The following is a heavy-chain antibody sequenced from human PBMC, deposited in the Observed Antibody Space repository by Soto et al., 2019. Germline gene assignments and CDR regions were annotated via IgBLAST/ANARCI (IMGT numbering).Heavy chain of an antibody. CDR2: TYYRSRWHN. V-gene: IGHV6-1*01. D-gene: IGHD3-16*01. CDR3: AREFPYYVSSDSYLDD. J-gene: IGHJ4*02. Sequence: SQSLSLTGAMAGDSVSCHSAAWNWIRPSPSRGLAWLGRTYYRSRWHNDYAVSVKSRITVTPDTSKNQFSLHLNSVTPEDTAVYDGAREFPYYVSSDSYLDDWGQGALVTVSS. CDR1: GDSVSCHSAA.